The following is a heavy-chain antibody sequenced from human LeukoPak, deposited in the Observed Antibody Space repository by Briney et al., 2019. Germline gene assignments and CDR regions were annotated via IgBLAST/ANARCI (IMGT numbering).Heavy chain of an antibody. CDR3: ASGVRFLEWVNWFDA. CDR1: GGTFSSYA. Sequence: ASVKVSCKASGGTFSSYAISWVRQAPGQGLEWMGGIIPIFGTANYAQKFQGRVTITTDESTSTAYMELSSLRSEDTAVYYCASGVRFLEWVNWFDAWGQGTLVTVSS. D-gene: IGHD3-3*01. V-gene: IGHV1-69*05. J-gene: IGHJ5*02. CDR2: IIPIFGTA.